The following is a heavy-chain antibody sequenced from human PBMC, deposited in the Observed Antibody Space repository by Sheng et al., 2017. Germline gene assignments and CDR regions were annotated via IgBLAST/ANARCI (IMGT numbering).Heavy chain of an antibody. CDR3: ARVGSGXLYGLNDY. CDR2: IYYSGTT. Sequence: QLQLQESGPGLVEPSETLSLTCSVSGGSISSSSYYWGWIRQPPGKGLEWIGTIYYSGTTYYNPSLKSRVSISVDTSKNQFSLKLSSVTAADTAVYYCARVGSGXLYGLNDYWGQGTWSPSPQ. CDR1: GGSISSSSYY. D-gene: IGHD3-10*01. V-gene: IGHV4-39*07. J-gene: IGHJ4*02.